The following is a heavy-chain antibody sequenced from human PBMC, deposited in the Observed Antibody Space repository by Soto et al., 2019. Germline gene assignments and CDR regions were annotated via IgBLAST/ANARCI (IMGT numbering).Heavy chain of an antibody. Sequence: GASVKVSCKASGGTFSSYAISWVRQAPGQGLEWMGGIIPIFGTANYAQKFKGRVTITADKSTSTVYMELSSLRSEDTAVYYCARDYCSGGSCYVYYFDYWGQGTLVTVSS. CDR2: IIPIFGTA. CDR1: GGTFSSYA. V-gene: IGHV1-69*06. CDR3: ARDYCSGGSCYVYYFDY. J-gene: IGHJ4*02. D-gene: IGHD2-15*01.